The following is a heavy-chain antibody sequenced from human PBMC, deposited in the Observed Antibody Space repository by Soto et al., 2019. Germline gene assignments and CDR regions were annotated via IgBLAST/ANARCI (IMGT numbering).Heavy chain of an antibody. D-gene: IGHD3-22*01. CDR3: ARGAYYYDSSGYHEGFLDY. Sequence: QVQLVESGGGVVQPGRSLRLSCAASGFTFSSYAMHWVRQAPGKGLEWAAVISYDGSNKYYADSVKGRFTISRDNSKNTLYLQMNSLRAEDTAVYYCARGAYYYDSSGYHEGFLDYWGQGTLVTVSS. J-gene: IGHJ4*02. CDR1: GFTFSSYA. CDR2: ISYDGSNK. V-gene: IGHV3-30-3*01.